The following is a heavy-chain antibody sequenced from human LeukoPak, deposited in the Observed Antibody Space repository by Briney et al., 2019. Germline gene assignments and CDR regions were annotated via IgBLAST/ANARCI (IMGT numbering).Heavy chain of an antibody. J-gene: IGHJ6*02. Sequence: PSETLSLTCTVSGGAISSYYWRWIRQPPGKGLEWIGYIYYSGSTNYNPSLKSRVTISVDTSKNQFSLKLSSVTAADTAVDYCAGGVVIANYYYYYGMDVWGQGTTVTVSS. D-gene: IGHD3-3*01. CDR3: AGGVVIANYYYYYGMDV. CDR2: IYYSGST. CDR1: GGAISSYY. V-gene: IGHV4-59*01.